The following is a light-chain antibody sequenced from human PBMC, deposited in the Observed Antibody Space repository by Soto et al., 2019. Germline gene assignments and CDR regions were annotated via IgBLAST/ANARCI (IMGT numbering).Light chain of an antibody. J-gene: IGKJ4*01. CDR2: DAS. CDR1: QSINSY. V-gene: IGKV3-11*01. Sequence: EIVLTQSPATLSLSPGERATLSCRASQSINSYLAWYQQKPGQAPRLLIYDASNRATGIPARFSGSGSGTDFTLTISSLEPEDFVVYYCQQRTNWPTFGGGTKVEIK. CDR3: QQRTNWPT.